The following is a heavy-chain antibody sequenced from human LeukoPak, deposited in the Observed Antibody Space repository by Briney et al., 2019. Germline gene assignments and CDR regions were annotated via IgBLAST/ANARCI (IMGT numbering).Heavy chain of an antibody. D-gene: IGHD6-13*01. Sequence: GGSLRLSCAASGFYFSSYGMSWVRQAPGKGLEWVSHISGSGESTYYADSVKGRSTISRDNSKNTLYLQMSSLRADDTAVFYCVKESSTWYDYWGQGTLVTVSS. J-gene: IGHJ4*02. CDR3: VKESSTWYDY. CDR2: ISGSGEST. CDR1: GFYFSSYG. V-gene: IGHV3-23*01.